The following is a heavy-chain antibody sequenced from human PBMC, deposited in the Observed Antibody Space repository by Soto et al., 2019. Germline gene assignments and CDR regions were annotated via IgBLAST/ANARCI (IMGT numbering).Heavy chain of an antibody. D-gene: IGHD2-15*01. Sequence: EVQLLESGGDLVHPGGSLRLSCSASGFTFSRFDMSWVRLTPGKGLEWVSAITGSGDATFYADSVKGRFTISRDNSVTTLYLQMNSLRAEDTALYFCASGLVGYCSCDSCYAYWFDPRGRGTLVTVSS. V-gene: IGHV3-23*01. CDR2: ITGSGDAT. CDR1: GFTFSRFD. CDR3: ASGLVGYCSCDSCYAYWFDP. J-gene: IGHJ5*02.